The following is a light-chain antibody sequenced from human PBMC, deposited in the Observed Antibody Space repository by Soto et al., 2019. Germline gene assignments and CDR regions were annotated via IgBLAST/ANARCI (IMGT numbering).Light chain of an antibody. CDR2: GNT. J-gene: IGLJ2*01. V-gene: IGLV1-40*01. CDR3: QSWDTSLSGSV. CDR1: SSNIGAGYD. Sequence: QSVLTQPPSVSGAPGQRVTISCTGSSSNIGAGYDVNWYQQLPGTAPKLLIYGNTNRPSGVPDRFSGSKSGTSGSLAISGLQTEDEADYYGQSWDTSLSGSVFGGGTKLTVL.